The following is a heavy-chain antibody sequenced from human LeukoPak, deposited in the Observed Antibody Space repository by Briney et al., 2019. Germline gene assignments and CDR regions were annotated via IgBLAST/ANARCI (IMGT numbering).Heavy chain of an antibody. CDR3: ARGSHDGYSYGSDYFDY. V-gene: IGHV4-4*07. J-gene: IGHJ4*02. CDR2: IYTSGST. D-gene: IGHD5-18*01. Sequence: PSETLSLTCTVSGGSISSYYWSWIRQPAGKGLEWLGRIYTSGSTNYNPSLKSRVTMSVDTSKNQFSLKLSSVTAADTAVYYCARGSHDGYSYGSDYFDYWGQGTLVTVSS. CDR1: GGSISSYY.